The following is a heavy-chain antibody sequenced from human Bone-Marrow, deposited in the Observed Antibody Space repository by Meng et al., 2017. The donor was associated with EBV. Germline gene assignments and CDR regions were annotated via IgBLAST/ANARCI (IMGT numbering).Heavy chain of an antibody. CDR2: INEDGSVI. CDR1: GISAYW. V-gene: IGHV3-74*01. J-gene: IGHJ4*02. Sequence: ESGGGLVRPGGSLRLSCVGSGISAYWMHWVRQVPGKGLVWVSRINEDGSVINYADSVKGRFTISRDNAKNTVSLQMNSLRAEDTAVYYCAKDCFGARDYWGQGTLVTVSS. CDR3: AKDCFGARDY. D-gene: IGHD1-26*01.